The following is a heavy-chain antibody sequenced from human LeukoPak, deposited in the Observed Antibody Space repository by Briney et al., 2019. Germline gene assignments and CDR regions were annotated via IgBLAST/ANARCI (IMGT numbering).Heavy chain of an antibody. Sequence: KTSETLSLTCAVSGYSISSGYYWGWIRQPPGKGLEWIGSIYHSGSPYYNPSLKSRVTISVDTSKNQFSLKLSSVTAADTAVYYCARLTERRVPYSGYERYWFDPWGQGTLVTVSS. CDR2: IYHSGSP. CDR1: GYSISSGYY. J-gene: IGHJ5*02. D-gene: IGHD5-12*01. V-gene: IGHV4-38-2*01. CDR3: ARLTERRVPYSGYERYWFDP.